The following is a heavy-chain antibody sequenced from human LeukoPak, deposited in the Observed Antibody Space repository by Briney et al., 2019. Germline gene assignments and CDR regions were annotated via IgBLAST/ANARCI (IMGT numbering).Heavy chain of an antibody. CDR1: GFTFNTYA. CDR2: ISSAGSTK. V-gene: IGHV3-30-3*01. CDR3: ARRIFQGSSGWYLFDY. J-gene: IGHJ4*02. D-gene: IGHD6-19*01. Sequence: GTSLRLSCAASGFTFNTYAMQWVRQAAGMGLEWVAVISSAGSTKYYADSVKGRFTVSRDNSENTLYLQMNSLRAEDTAVYYCARRIFQGSSGWYLFDYWGQGTLVAVSS.